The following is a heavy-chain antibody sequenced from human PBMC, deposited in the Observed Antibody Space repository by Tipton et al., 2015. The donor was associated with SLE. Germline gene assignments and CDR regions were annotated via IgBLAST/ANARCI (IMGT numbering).Heavy chain of an antibody. J-gene: IGHJ4*02. CDR3: ARTKLASSEGKFAPGFDY. CDR2: VYYSGST. D-gene: IGHD6-6*01. CDR1: GGSISSGDYY. Sequence: LRLSCTVSGGSISSGDYYWSWIRQPPGKGLEWIGYVYYSGSTYYNPSLKSRVTISVDTSKNQFSLKLSSVTAADTAVYYCARTKLASSEGKFAPGFDYWCQGTLVTVSS. V-gene: IGHV4-30-4*01.